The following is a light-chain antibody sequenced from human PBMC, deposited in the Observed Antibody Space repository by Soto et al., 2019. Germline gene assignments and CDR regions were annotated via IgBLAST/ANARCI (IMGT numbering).Light chain of an antibody. Sequence: QSVLTQPASVSGSPGQSITISCTGTSSDVGNYKLVSWYQQHPGKAPQLMIYDGSERPSGVSNRFSGSKSGNTASLTISGLQAEDAADYYCCSYAAGSTSVVFGGGTKLTVL. J-gene: IGLJ2*01. V-gene: IGLV2-23*01. CDR2: DGS. CDR1: SSDVGNYKL. CDR3: CSYAAGSTSVV.